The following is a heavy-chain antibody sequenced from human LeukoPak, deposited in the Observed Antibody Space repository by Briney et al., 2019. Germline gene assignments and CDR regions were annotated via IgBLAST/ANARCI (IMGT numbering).Heavy chain of an antibody. D-gene: IGHD5-24*01. CDR1: GFTLSSYW. V-gene: IGHV3-53*01. CDR3: ARTSFRDGYNFDY. CDR2: IYSGGST. J-gene: IGHJ4*02. Sequence: GGSQRLSCAASGFTLSSYWMSWVRQAPGKGLEWVSVIYSGGSTCYADSVKGRFTISRDNSKNTLYLQMNSLRAEDTAVYYCARTSFRDGYNFDYWGQGTLVTVSS.